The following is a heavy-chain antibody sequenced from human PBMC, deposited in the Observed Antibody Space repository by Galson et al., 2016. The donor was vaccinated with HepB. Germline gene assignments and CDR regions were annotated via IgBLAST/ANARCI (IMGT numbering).Heavy chain of an antibody. Sequence: SLRLSCAASEFTFSSYSMNWVRQAPGKGLEWVSSISSNSNYIYYADSVKGRFTISRDNAKNSLYLLMNSLRVDDTAVYYCARDPYSMRVDVNDAFDIWGQGTTVTVSS. CDR2: ISSNSNYI. CDR1: EFTFSSYS. V-gene: IGHV3-21*06. CDR3: ARDPYSMRVDVNDAFDI. J-gene: IGHJ3*02. D-gene: IGHD2/OR15-2a*01.